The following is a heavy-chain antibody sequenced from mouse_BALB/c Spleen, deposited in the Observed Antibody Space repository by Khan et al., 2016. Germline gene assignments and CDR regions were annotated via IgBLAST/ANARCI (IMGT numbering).Heavy chain of an antibody. CDR1: GFDFSRYW. J-gene: IGHJ1*01. CDR3: GSTFRYFDV. CDR2: INPDSSTI. V-gene: IGHV4-1*02. D-gene: IGHD1-1*01. Sequence: EVKLLESGGGLVQPGGSLKLSCAASGFDFSRYWLSWVRQAPGKGLEWIGEINPDSSTINYTLSLEDKFIISRDNAKNTRDLQMSKVRSEDTALYYCGSTFRYFDVWGAGNTVTVSS.